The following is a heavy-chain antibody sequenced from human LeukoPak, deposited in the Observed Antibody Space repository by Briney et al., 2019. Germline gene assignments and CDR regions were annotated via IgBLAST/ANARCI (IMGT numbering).Heavy chain of an antibody. CDR2: MNPNSGNT. J-gene: IGHJ6*03. CDR3: ARGRLYGSGSYYMDV. CDR1: GYTFTGYY. D-gene: IGHD3-10*01. Sequence: ASVKVSCKASGYTFTGYYMHWVRQAPGQGLEWMGWMNPNSGNTGYAQKFQGRVTMTRNTSISTAYMELSSLRSEDTAVYYCARGRLYGSGSYYMDVWGKGTTVTISS. V-gene: IGHV1-8*02.